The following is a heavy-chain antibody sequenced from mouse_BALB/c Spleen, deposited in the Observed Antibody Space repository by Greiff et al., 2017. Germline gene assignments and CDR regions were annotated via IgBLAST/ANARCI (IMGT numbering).Heavy chain of an antibody. CDR2: ISSGGSYT. CDR3: TRDDYLDY. CDR1: GFTFSSYT. V-gene: IGHV5-6-4*01. J-gene: IGHJ2*01. Sequence: EVHLVESGGGLVTPGGSLKLSCAASGFTFSSYTMSWVRQTPEKRLEWVATISSGGSYTYYPDSVKGRFTISRDNAKNTLYLQMSSLKSEDTAMYYCTRDDYLDYWGQGTTLTVSS.